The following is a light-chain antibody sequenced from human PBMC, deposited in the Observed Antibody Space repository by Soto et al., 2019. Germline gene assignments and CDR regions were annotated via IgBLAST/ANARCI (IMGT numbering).Light chain of an antibody. CDR2: KAS. V-gene: IGKV1-39*01. CDR1: QDITNY. J-gene: IGKJ1*01. Sequence: IQVTKSPSALSASAGDRFTITCQSSQDITNYLNWYQQKPGKAPKLLIYKASTLKSGVPSRFSGRGSGTDFTLTISSLQPEDFATYHCLQTYCNPRTFGQGTKVDNK. CDR3: LQTYCNPRT.